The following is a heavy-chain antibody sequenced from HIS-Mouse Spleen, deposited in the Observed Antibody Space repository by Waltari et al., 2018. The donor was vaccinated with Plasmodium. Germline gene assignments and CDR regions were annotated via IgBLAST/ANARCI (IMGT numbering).Heavy chain of an antibody. CDR2: INPNSGGP. CDR1: GYTFTGYY. CDR3: ARVLGYKAAAGTFVEYFQH. V-gene: IGHV1-2*02. Sequence: QVQLVQSGAEVQKPGASVKVSCKASGYTFTGYYMPWVRQAPGQGLEWMGWINPNSGGPNYAQKFQGRVTMTRDTSISTAYMELSRLRSDDTAVYYCARVLGYKAAAGTFVEYFQHWGQGTLVTVSS. D-gene: IGHD6-13*01. J-gene: IGHJ1*01.